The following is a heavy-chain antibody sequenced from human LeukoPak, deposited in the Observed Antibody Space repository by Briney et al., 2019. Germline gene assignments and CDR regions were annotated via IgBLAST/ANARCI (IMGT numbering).Heavy chain of an antibody. V-gene: IGHV4-61*02. CDR2: IYTSGST. CDR1: GGSISSGDYY. Sequence: PAETLSLTCSVSGGSISSGDYYWSWIRQPAGKGLECIGRIYTSGSTNYNPSLRCRVTISVDTSKNQFSLKLSSVTAADTAVYYCARIKWFGGYYFDYWGQGTLVTVSS. J-gene: IGHJ4*02. CDR3: ARIKWFGGYYFDY. D-gene: IGHD3-10*01.